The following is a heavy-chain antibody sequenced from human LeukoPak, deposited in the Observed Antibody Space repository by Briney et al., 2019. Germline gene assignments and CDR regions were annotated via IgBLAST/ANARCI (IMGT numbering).Heavy chain of an antibody. Sequence: SETLSLTCTVSGYSISSGYYWGWIRQPPGKGLEWIGSIYHSGSTYYNPSLKSRVTISVDTSKNQFSLKLSSVTAADTAVYYCASGVITRIMITFGGVIANPHGWFDPWGQGTLVTVSS. CDR3: ASGVITRIMITFGGVIANPHGWFDP. CDR2: IYHSGST. V-gene: IGHV4-38-2*02. CDR1: GYSISSGYY. D-gene: IGHD3-16*02. J-gene: IGHJ5*02.